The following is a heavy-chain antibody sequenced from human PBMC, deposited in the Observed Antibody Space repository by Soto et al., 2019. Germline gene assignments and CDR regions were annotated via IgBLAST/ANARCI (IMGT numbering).Heavy chain of an antibody. CDR3: ARVHSGYSSSWYLIRWLDP. J-gene: IGHJ5*02. CDR1: GDSMSSYY. D-gene: IGHD6-13*01. Sequence: SETLSLTCTVSGDSMSSYYWSWIRQPPGKGLEWIGYIYYSGSTNYNPSLKSRVTISVDTSKNQFSLKLSSVTAADTAVYYCARVHSGYSSSWYLIRWLDPWGQGTLVTVSS. CDR2: IYYSGST. V-gene: IGHV4-59*01.